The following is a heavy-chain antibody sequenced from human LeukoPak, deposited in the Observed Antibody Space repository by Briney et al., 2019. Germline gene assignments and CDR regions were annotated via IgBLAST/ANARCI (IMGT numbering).Heavy chain of an antibody. D-gene: IGHD6-13*01. CDR1: SGSFSGYY. J-gene: IGHJ4*02. CDR2: INHSGST. Sequence: SETLSLTCAVYSGSFSGYYRSWISQPQGKGLEWIGEINHSGSTNYNPSLKSRVTISVDTSKNQFSLKLSSVTAADTAVYYCARGRAADRWGQGTLLTVSS. V-gene: IGHV4-34*01. CDR3: ARGRAADR.